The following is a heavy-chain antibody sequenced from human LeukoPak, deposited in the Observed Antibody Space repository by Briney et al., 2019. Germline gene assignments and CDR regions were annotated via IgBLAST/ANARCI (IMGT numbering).Heavy chain of an antibody. CDR2: VFTSGST. Sequence: PSETLSLTCAVYGASFSGYYWSWLRQPAGKGLEWIGRVFTSGSTDYNPSFKSRVTISVDTSKKQVSLRLSSVTAADTAVYYCARDLPGQYGFDIWGQGTMVTVSS. D-gene: IGHD1-14*01. CDR3: ARDLPGQYGFDI. V-gene: IGHV4-4*07. J-gene: IGHJ3*02. CDR1: GASFSGYY.